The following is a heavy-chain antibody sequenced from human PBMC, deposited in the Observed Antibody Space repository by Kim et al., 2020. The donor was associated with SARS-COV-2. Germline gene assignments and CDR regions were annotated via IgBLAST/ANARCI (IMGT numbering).Heavy chain of an antibody. CDR2: ISYDGSNK. CDR3: AKDMGDIVVVPAALMGYMDV. D-gene: IGHD2-2*01. Sequence: GGSLRLSCAASGFTFSSYGMRWVRQAPGKGLEWVAVISYDGSNKYYADSVKGRFTISRDNSKNTLYLQMNSLRAEDTAVYYCAKDMGDIVVVPAALMGYMDVWGKGTTVTVSS. CDR1: GFTFSSYG. V-gene: IGHV3-30*18. J-gene: IGHJ6*03.